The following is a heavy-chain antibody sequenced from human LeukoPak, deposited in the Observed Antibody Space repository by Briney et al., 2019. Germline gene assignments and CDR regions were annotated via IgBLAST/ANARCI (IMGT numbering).Heavy chain of an antibody. CDR1: GFTFSTYA. Sequence: VGSLRLSCAASGFTFSTYAMSWVRQAPGKGLEWVSTMSGSGASTYYGDSVKGRFTISRDNSKNTLHLQMNSLRAEDTAFYYCAFDYGGNFGPRGGAFDTWGQGTMVTVSS. V-gene: IGHV3-23*01. CDR2: MSGSGAST. CDR3: AFDYGGNFGPRGGAFDT. D-gene: IGHD4-23*01. J-gene: IGHJ3*02.